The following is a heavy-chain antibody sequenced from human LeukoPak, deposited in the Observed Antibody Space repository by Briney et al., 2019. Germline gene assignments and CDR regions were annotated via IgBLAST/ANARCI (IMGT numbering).Heavy chain of an antibody. J-gene: IGHJ4*02. V-gene: IGHV3-48*01. CDR1: GFTLNNYS. CDR2: ISSSSSAI. D-gene: IGHD3-10*01. Sequence: GGSLRLSCAASGFTLNNYSMSWVRQAPGKGLEWVSYISSSSSAIYCADSVKGRFTISRDNSKNTLYLQMHSLRAEDTAVYYCAKGSSGSYYPYYFDYWGQGTLVTVSS. CDR3: AKGSSGSYYPYYFDY.